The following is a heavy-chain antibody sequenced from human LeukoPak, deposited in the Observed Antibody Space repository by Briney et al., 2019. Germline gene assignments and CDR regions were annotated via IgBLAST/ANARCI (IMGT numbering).Heavy chain of an antibody. CDR1: GGTFSSYA. J-gene: IGHJ4*02. CDR2: IIPILGIA. V-gene: IGHV1-69*04. Sequence: ASVKVSCKASGGTFSSYAISWVRQAPGQGLEWMGRIIPILGIANYAQKFQGRVTITADKSTSTAYMELSSLRSEDTAVYYCARVPYYYDSSGYSRYFDYWGQGTLVTVSS. CDR3: ARVPYYYDSSGYSRYFDY. D-gene: IGHD3-22*01.